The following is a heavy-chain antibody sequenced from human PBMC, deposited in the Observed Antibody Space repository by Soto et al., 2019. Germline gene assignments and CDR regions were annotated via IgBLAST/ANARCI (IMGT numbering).Heavy chain of an antibody. CDR3: ARETYGDYVGYFDP. CDR2: IYYIGST. D-gene: IGHD4-17*01. CDR1: RFSLRSSGYY. J-gene: IGHJ4*02. V-gene: IGHV4-31*03. Sequence: TLSLTSTLSRFSLRSSGYYLSWVRPHPGKGLEWIGYIYYIGSTYYNPSLKSRVTISVDTSKNQFSLKLTSVTAADTAVYYCARETYGDYVGYFDPWGQGILVTVS.